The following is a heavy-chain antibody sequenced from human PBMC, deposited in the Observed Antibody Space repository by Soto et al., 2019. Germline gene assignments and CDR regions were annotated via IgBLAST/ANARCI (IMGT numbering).Heavy chain of an antibody. CDR2: VIPLFDTA. D-gene: IGHD5-18*01. CDR1: GGIFTNNA. Sequence: QVQVVQSGAEVKKPGSSVKVSCKVSGGIFTNNAISWVRQAPGQGLEWLGGVIPLFDTAYYAQIFRGRLRISAAGATTTAYMELSGLTSAYTAVYFCATGGHNDGYNFSHGMDVWGQGPTVTVS. J-gene: IGHJ6*02. V-gene: IGHV1-69*01. CDR3: ATGGHNDGYNFSHGMDV.